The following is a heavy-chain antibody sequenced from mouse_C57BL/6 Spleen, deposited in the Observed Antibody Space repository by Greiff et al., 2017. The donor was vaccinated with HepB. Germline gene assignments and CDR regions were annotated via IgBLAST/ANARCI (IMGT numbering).Heavy chain of an antibody. CDR2: IHPNSGST. Sequence: QVQLQQPGAELVKPGASVKLSCKASGYTFTSYWMHWVKQRPGQGLEWIGMIHPNSGSTNYNEKFKSKATLTVDKSSSTAYMKLSSLTSEDSAVYYCGGAYSNYEYYAMDYWGQGTSVTVSS. V-gene: IGHV1-64*01. J-gene: IGHJ4*01. CDR1: GYTFTSYW. CDR3: GGAYSNYEYYAMDY. D-gene: IGHD2-5*01.